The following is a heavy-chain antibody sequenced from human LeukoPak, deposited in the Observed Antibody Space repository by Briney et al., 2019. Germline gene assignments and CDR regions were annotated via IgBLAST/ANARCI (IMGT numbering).Heavy chain of an antibody. J-gene: IGHJ4*02. CDR2: IYYSGNT. CDR1: GVSISSSNSY. V-gene: IGHV4-39*07. CDR3: ARDQEQLGSSAFGY. Sequence: SETLSLTCTVSGVSISSSNSYWGWIRQPPGKGLEWIGSIYYSGNTYYNASLKSQVSISIDTSKNQFSLKLSSVTAADTAVYYCARDQEQLGSSAFGYWGQGTLVTVSS. D-gene: IGHD6-13*01.